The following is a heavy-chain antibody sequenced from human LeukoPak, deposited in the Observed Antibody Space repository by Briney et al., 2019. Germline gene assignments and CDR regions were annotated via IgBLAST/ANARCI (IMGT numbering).Heavy chain of an antibody. CDR1: GFTVSSNY. D-gene: IGHD3-22*01. CDR2: IYRGGDP. CDR3: AKDIGPYDADAFDI. V-gene: IGHV3-53*05. J-gene: IGHJ3*02. Sequence: SGGSLRLSCAASGFTVSSNYMNWVRQAPGKGLDWVSAIYRGGDPYYADSVKGRFTISRDNAKNSLYLQMNSLRAEDTALYYCAKDIGPYDADAFDIWGQGTMVTVSS.